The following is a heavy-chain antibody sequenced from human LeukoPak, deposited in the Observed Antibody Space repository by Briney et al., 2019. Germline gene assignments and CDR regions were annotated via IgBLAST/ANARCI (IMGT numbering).Heavy chain of an antibody. V-gene: IGHV3-23*01. CDR2: ISGSGSHT. Sequence: PGGSLRLSCSASGFTFTTYAMTWVRQAPGKGLEWLSVISGSGSHTYYADSVGGRFTISRDNSKNTLYLQMNSLRVDDTAVYYCARSTYYYGSGSYDVWGQGTLVTVSS. CDR3: ARSTYYYGSGSYDV. J-gene: IGHJ4*02. D-gene: IGHD3-10*01. CDR1: GFTFTTYA.